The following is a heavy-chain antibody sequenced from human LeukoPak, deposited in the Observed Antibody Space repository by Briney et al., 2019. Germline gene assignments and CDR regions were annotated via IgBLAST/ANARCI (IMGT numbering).Heavy chain of an antibody. Sequence: GASVKVSCKASGGTFSSYAISWVRQAPGQGLEWMGGIIPIFGTANYAQKFQGRVTITTDESTSTAYMELSSLRSEDTAFYYCARGWDSSGQMPFLYWGQGTLVTVSS. CDR1: GGTFSSYA. J-gene: IGHJ4*02. V-gene: IGHV1-69*05. CDR2: IIPIFGTA. D-gene: IGHD3-22*01. CDR3: ARGWDSSGQMPFLY.